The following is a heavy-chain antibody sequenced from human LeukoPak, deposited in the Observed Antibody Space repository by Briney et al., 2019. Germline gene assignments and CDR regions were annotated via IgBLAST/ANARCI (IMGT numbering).Heavy chain of an antibody. Sequence: PGGSLRLSCAASGFTFSSYGMHWVRRAPGKGLEWVAVISYDGSNKYYADSVKGRFTISRDNSKNTLYLQMNSLRAEDTAVYYCARVCSGGSCLSWFDPWGQGTLVTVSS. D-gene: IGHD2-15*01. J-gene: IGHJ5*02. CDR1: GFTFSSYG. CDR2: ISYDGSNK. V-gene: IGHV3-30*03. CDR3: ARVCSGGSCLSWFDP.